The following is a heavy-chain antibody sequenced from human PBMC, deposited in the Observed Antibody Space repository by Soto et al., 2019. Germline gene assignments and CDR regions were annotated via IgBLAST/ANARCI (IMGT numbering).Heavy chain of an antibody. Sequence: PGGSLRLSCAASGFTFSSYAMHWVRQAPGKGLEWVAVISYDGSNKYYADSVKGRFTISRDNSKNTLYLQMNSLRAEDTAVYYCARDIAAAGTLDYWGQGTLVTVSS. CDR2: ISYDGSNK. V-gene: IGHV3-30-3*01. CDR3: ARDIAAAGTLDY. D-gene: IGHD6-13*01. CDR1: GFTFSSYA. J-gene: IGHJ4*02.